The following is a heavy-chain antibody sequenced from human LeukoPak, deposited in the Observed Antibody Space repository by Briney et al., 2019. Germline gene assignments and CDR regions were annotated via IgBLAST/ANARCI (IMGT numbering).Heavy chain of an antibody. D-gene: IGHD6-19*01. CDR2: IYTSAST. V-gene: IGHV4-4*07. CDR1: GGSISNYY. CDR3: ARVDTSGWHYFDD. J-gene: IGHJ4*02. Sequence: SETLSLTCTVSGGSISNYYWSWIRQPAGKGQEWIGHIYTSASTNYNPSLKSRVTMSLDTSKNQFSLELNSVTAADTAAYYCARVDTSGWHYFDDWGQGTLVTVSS.